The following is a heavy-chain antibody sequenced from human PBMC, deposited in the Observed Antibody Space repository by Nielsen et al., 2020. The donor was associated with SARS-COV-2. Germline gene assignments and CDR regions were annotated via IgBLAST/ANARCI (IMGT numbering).Heavy chain of an antibody. CDR1: GFTFSSYA. CDR2: ISYDGSND. CDR3: ARGAGRYWEATYFDY. Sequence: GESLKISCAASGFTFSSYAMHWVRQAPGKGLERVAVISYDGSNDFYADSVKGRFTISRDNSKNTLYLQMNSPRAEDTAIYYCARGAGRYWEATYFDYWGQGTLVTVSS. D-gene: IGHD3-10*01. V-gene: IGHV3-30-3*01. J-gene: IGHJ4*02.